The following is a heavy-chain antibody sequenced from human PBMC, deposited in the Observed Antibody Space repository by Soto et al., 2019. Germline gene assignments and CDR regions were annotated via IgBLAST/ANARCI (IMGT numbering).Heavy chain of an antibody. CDR3: ARSIVVVTDDDY. Sequence: ASVKVSCKASGYTFTSYAMHWVRQAPGQRLEWMGWINAGNGNTKYSQKFQGRVTITRDTSASTAYMELSSLRSEDTAVYYCARSIVVVTDDDYWGQGTLVTVSS. V-gene: IGHV1-3*01. D-gene: IGHD2-21*02. CDR1: GYTFTSYA. CDR2: INAGNGNT. J-gene: IGHJ4*02.